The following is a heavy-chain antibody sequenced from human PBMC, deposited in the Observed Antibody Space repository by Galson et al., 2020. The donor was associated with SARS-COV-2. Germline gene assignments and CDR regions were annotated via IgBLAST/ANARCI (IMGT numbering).Heavy chain of an antibody. CDR2: ISSGGANQ. D-gene: IGHD4-4*01. CDR3: AKPAATVDNDCFEI. J-gene: IGHJ3*02. CDR1: GFTFNTYN. Sequence: TGGYLRLSRGASGFTFNTYNMNWVRQTPDKGLEWVAVISSGGANQFYSDAVKGRFTISRDNPTNTLYLQMNNLRVEDTAIYYCAKPAATVDNDCFEIWGQGTVVPFSA. V-gene: IGHV3-30*18.